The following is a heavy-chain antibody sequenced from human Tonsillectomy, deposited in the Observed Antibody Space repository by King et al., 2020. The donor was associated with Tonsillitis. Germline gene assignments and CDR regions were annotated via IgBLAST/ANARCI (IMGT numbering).Heavy chain of an antibody. J-gene: IGHJ4*02. V-gene: IGHV3-30-3*01. CDR1: GFTFSSYA. CDR3: AREYFDWLSFDY. Sequence: VQLVESGGGVVQPGRSLRLSCAASGFTFSSYAMHWVRQAPGKGLEWVAVISYDGSNKYYADSVKGRFTISRDNSKNTLYLQMNRLRAEETAVYYCAREYFDWLSFDYWGQGTLVTVSS. D-gene: IGHD3-9*01. CDR2: ISYDGSNK.